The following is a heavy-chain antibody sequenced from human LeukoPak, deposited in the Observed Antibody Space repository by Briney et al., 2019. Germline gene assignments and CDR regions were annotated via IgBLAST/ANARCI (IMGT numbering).Heavy chain of an antibody. D-gene: IGHD2-2*01. Sequence: ASVKVSCKASGYTFTGYYMHWVRQAPGQGLEWMGWINPNSGGTNYAQKFQGRVTLTTDTSTSTAYMELRSLRSDDTAVFYCARLYCRSTSCQDYYFDYWGQGTLVTVSS. CDR3: ARLYCRSTSCQDYYFDY. CDR1: GYTFTGYY. CDR2: INPNSGGT. J-gene: IGHJ4*02. V-gene: IGHV1-2*02.